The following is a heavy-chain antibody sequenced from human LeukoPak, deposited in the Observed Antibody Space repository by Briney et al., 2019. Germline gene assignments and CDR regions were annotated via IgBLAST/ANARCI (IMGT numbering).Heavy chain of an antibody. CDR2: IYYSGST. D-gene: IGHD3-10*01. CDR3: ARGTQTYGSGSYSDY. J-gene: IGHJ4*02. V-gene: IGHV4-30-4*01. Sequence: SQTLTLTYTVSGGSISSGDYYWSWIRQPPGKGLEWIGYIYYSGSTYYNPSLKSRVTISVDTSKNQFSLKLSSVTAADTAVYYCARGTQTYGSGSYSDYWGQGTLVTVSS. CDR1: GGSISSGDYY.